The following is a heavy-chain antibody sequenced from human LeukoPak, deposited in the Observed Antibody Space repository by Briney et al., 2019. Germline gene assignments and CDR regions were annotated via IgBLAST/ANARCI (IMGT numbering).Heavy chain of an antibody. Sequence: SETLSLTCAVYGGSFSGYYWSWIRQPQGKGLEWIGEINHSGSTNYNPSLKSRVTISVDTSKNQFSLKLSSVTAAHTAVYYCASGPDRYLLPPDNWGQRTLVTVSS. CDR1: GGSFSGYY. J-gene: IGHJ4*02. CDR2: INHSGST. CDR3: ASGPDRYLLPPDN. D-gene: IGHD2-21*01. V-gene: IGHV4-34*01.